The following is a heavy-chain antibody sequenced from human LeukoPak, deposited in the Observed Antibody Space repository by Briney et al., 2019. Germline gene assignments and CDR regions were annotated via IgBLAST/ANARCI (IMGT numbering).Heavy chain of an antibody. J-gene: IGHJ3*02. CDR3: ARESVVGATTDAFDI. CDR1: GGSISSYY. V-gene: IGHV4-59*01. Sequence: SETLSLTCTVSGGSISSYYWSWIRQPPGKGLEWIGYIYYSGSTNYNPSLKSRVTISVDTSKNQFSLKLSSVTAADTPVYYCARESVVGATTDAFDIWGQGTMVTVSS. CDR2: IYYSGST. D-gene: IGHD1-26*01.